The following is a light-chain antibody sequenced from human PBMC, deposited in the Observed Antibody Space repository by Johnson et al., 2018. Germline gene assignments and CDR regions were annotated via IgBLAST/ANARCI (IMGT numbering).Light chain of an antibody. CDR3: GTWDSRLSAGNV. CDR1: SYNIGNNY. CDR2: ENN. J-gene: IGLJ1*01. V-gene: IGLV1-51*02. Sequence: QSVLTQPPSVSAAPGQKVTISCSGSSYNIGNNYVSWYQQLPGTAPKLLIYENNKRPSGITDRFSGSKSGTSATLGITGLQTGDEADYYCGTWDSRLSAGNVFGTGTKVTVL.